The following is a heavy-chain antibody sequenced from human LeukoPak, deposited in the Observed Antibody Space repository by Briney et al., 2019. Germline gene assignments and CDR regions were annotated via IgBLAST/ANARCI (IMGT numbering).Heavy chain of an antibody. Sequence: SETLSLTCTVSGGSISSYYWSWIRQPPGKGLEWIGYIYYSGSTNYNPSLKSRVTISVDTSKNQFSLKLSSVTAADTAMYYCARVTGYVIEDYFDYWGQGTLVTVSS. J-gene: IGHJ4*02. CDR3: ARVTGYVIEDYFDY. D-gene: IGHD3-22*01. CDR1: GGSISSYY. CDR2: IYYSGST. V-gene: IGHV4-59*01.